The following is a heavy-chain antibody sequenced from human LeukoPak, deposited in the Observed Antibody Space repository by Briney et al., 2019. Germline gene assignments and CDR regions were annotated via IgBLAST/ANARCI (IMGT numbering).Heavy chain of an antibody. D-gene: IGHD5-18*01. CDR2: IYENGGTT. Sequence: GGSLRLSCVGSGFTFRSHAMSWVRQAPEKGLEFVSGIYENGGTTYYADSVKGRFSISRDNSKNTLYLQMNSLRAEDTAVYYCAKVSVPVAAIRYYYGMDVWGQGTTVTVSS. CDR3: AKVSVPVAAIRYYYGMDV. CDR1: GFTFRSHA. V-gene: IGHV3-23*01. J-gene: IGHJ6*02.